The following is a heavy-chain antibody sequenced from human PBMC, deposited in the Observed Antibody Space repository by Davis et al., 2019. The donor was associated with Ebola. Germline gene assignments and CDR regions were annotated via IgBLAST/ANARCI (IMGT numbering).Heavy chain of an antibody. Sequence: PSETLSLTCTVSGDSISSNTYYWGWIRQPPGKGLEWIGSIFYSGNTYYNPSLRSRVSISIDTSKNQFSLRLTSVTAADTAIYYGARDLYCSSLSCYGGDFGYWGQGTLVTVSS. CDR1: GDSISSNTYY. V-gene: IGHV4-39*07. J-gene: IGHJ4*02. CDR3: ARDLYCSSLSCYGGDFGY. D-gene: IGHD2-2*01. CDR2: IFYSGNT.